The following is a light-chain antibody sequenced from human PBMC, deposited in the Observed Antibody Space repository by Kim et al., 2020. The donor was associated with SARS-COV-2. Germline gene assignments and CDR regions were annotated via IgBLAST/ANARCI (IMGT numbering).Light chain of an antibody. Sequence: GKTDRITCGGNNIGSKSVPWYQQKPGQAPVLVIYYDSDRPSGIPERFSGSNSGNTATLTISRVEAGDEADYYCQVWDSSSDHPHVVFGGGTQLTVL. CDR3: QVWDSSSDHPHVV. J-gene: IGLJ2*01. CDR2: YDS. CDR1: NIGSKS. V-gene: IGLV3-21*04.